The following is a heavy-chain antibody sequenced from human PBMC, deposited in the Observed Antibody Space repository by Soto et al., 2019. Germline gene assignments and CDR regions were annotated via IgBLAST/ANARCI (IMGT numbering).Heavy chain of an antibody. Sequence: QVQLVQSGAEVKKPGSSVKVSCKASGGTFSSYAISWVRQAPGQGLEWMGGIIPIFGTANYAQKFQGRVTITADESTSTAYMELSSLRSEDMAVYYCARGAATVTNYYYYGMDVWGQGTTVTVSS. V-gene: IGHV1-69*01. CDR1: GGTFSSYA. CDR2: IIPIFGTA. J-gene: IGHJ6*02. D-gene: IGHD4-17*01. CDR3: ARGAATVTNYYYYGMDV.